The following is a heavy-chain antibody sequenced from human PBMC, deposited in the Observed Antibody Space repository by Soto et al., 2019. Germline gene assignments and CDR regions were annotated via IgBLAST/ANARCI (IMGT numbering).Heavy chain of an antibody. D-gene: IGHD1-7*01. CDR3: ARSRMAPGPIDY. Sequence: ASVKVSCKASGYTFTSHGITWVRQAPGQGLEWMGWISIYNGNTHYAQKFQGRLTLTIDTSTSTAYMELRSLTSDDTAVYFCARSRMAPGPIDYWGQGTLVTVSS. CDR2: ISIYNGNT. V-gene: IGHV1-18*04. J-gene: IGHJ4*02. CDR1: GYTFTSHG.